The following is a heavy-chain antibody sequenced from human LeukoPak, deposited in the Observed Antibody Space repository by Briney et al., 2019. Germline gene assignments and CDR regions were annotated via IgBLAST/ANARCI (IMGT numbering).Heavy chain of an antibody. CDR3: ARDMEGAMVGLDY. CDR2: ISGSGGST. V-gene: IGHV3-23*01. J-gene: IGHJ4*02. Sequence: GGSLRLSCAASGFTFSSYAMIWVRQAPGKGLEWVSAISGSGGSTYYADSVKGRFTISRDNAKNSLYLQMNSLRGEDTAVYYCARDMEGAMVGLDYWGQGTLVTVSS. CDR1: GFTFSSYA. D-gene: IGHD5-18*01.